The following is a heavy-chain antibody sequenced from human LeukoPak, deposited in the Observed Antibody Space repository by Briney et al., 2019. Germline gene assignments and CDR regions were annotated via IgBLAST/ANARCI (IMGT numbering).Heavy chain of an antibody. Sequence: PGGSLRLSCAASGFTFSDYNMRWIRQAPGKGLEWVSSISRSGSTKYYADSVKGRFTISRDNAKNSLFLQMNSLRAEDTAVYYCAIYGDYVSYWGQGTLVTVSS. CDR2: ISRSGSTK. CDR3: AIYGDYVSY. V-gene: IGHV3-11*04. J-gene: IGHJ4*02. D-gene: IGHD4-17*01. CDR1: GFTFSDYN.